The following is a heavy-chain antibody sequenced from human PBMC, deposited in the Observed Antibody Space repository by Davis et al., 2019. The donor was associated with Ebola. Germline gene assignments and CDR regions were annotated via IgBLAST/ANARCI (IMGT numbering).Heavy chain of an antibody. D-gene: IGHD4-17*01. V-gene: IGHV4-30-2*01. CDR2: IYHSGST. Sequence: SETLSLTCAVSGGSISRGGYSWSWIRQPPGKGLEWIGYIYHSGSTYYNPSLKSRVTISVDRSKNQFSLKLSSVTAADTAVYYCARDLENYGDYGFDYWGQGTLVTVSS. CDR1: GGSISRGGYS. J-gene: IGHJ4*02. CDR3: ARDLENYGDYGFDY.